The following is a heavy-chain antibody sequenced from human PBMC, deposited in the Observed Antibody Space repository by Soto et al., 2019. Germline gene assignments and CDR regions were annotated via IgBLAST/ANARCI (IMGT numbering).Heavy chain of an antibody. CDR1: GLTFKNHG. CDR3: ATSHPGVSIDD. Sequence: QVQLVDSGGGVVQPGRSLRLSCAASGLTFKNHGMHWVRQAPGKGLEWVAIIWYDGSKKYYAESVKDRFTISRDNSKNPCQREMNSLRGEDTAVYYCATSHPGVSIDDWGKGTRVTVSS. CDR2: IWYDGSKK. J-gene: IGHJ4*02. V-gene: IGHV3-33*01. D-gene: IGHD2-8*01.